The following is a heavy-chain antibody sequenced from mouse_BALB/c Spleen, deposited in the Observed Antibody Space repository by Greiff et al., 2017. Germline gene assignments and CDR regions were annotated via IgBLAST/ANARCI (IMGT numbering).Heavy chain of an antibody. CDR1: GDSITSGY. CDR3: AIPYGYDVGLAY. J-gene: IGHJ3*01. V-gene: IGHV3-8*02. D-gene: IGHD2-2*01. CDR2: ISYSGST. Sequence: EVQLQQSGPSLVKPSQTLSLTCSVTGDSITSGYWNWIRKFPGNKLEYMGYISYSGSTYYNPSLKSRISITRDTSKNQYYLQLNSVTTEDTATYYCAIPYGYDVGLAYWGQGTLVTVSA.